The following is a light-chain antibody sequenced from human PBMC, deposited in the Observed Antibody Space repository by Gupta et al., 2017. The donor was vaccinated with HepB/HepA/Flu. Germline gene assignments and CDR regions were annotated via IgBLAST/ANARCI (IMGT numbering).Light chain of an antibody. J-gene: IGKJ4*01. Sequence: EVVSTQSPATLSLSPGDTATLSCRASQSVSNYLAWYRQKPGQAPRLLIRDTYIRATGIPARISGGGSGTDFTLTISSLEPEDFAVYYCQQHGEWPRTFGGGTRVEIK. CDR3: QQHGEWPRT. V-gene: IGKV3-11*01. CDR1: QSVSNY. CDR2: DTY.